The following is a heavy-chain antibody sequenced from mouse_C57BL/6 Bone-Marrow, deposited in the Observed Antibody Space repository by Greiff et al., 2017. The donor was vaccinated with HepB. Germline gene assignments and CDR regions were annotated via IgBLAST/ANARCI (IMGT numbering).Heavy chain of an antibody. CDR3: ARRCDYDGAMDY. CDR1: GFSLTSYA. J-gene: IGHJ4*01. V-gene: IGHV2-9-1*01. Sequence: VKLMESGPGLVAPSQSLSITCTVSGFSLTSYAISWVRQPPGKGLEWLGGIWTGGGTNYNSALKSRLSISKENSKSQVFLKMNSLQTDDTARYYCARRCDYDGAMDYWGQGTSVTVSS. CDR2: IWTGGGT. D-gene: IGHD2-4*01.